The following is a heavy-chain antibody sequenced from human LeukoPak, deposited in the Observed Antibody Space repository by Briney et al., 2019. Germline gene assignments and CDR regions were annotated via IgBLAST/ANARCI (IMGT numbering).Heavy chain of an antibody. CDR2: IIPIFGTA. CDR3: ARDDYGGNSPIDY. Sequence: ASVKVSCKASGGTFSSYAISWVRQAPGQGLEWMGGIIPIFGTANYAQKLQGRVTMTTDTSTSTAYMELRSLRSDDTAVYYCARDDYGGNSPIDYWGQGTLVTVSS. J-gene: IGHJ4*02. D-gene: IGHD4-23*01. CDR1: GGTFSSYA. V-gene: IGHV1-69*05.